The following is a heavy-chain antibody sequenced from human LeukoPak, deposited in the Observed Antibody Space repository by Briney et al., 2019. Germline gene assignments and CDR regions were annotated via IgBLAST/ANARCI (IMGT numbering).Heavy chain of an antibody. Sequence: ASVKVSCKASGGTFSSYAMSWVRQAPGKGLEWVSAISGSGGSTYYADSVKGRFTISRDNSKNTLYLQMNSLRAEDTAVYYCAGGRQYSSGWYYFDYWGQGTLVTVSS. CDR2: ISGSGGST. J-gene: IGHJ4*02. D-gene: IGHD6-19*01. CDR3: AGGRQYSSGWYYFDY. V-gene: IGHV3-23*01. CDR1: GGTFSSYA.